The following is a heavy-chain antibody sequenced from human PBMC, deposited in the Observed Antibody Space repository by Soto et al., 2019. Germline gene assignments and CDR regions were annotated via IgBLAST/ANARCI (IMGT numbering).Heavy chain of an antibody. CDR3: ATDLVRGTEGYYYYYGMDV. J-gene: IGHJ6*02. V-gene: IGHV3-21*01. Sequence: GGSLRLSCAASGFTFSSYSMNWVRQAPGKGLEWVSSISSSSSYIYYADSVKGRFTISRDNAKNSLYLQMNSLRAEDTAVYYCATDLVRGTEGYYYYYGMDVWGQGTTVTVSS. D-gene: IGHD3-10*01. CDR2: ISSSSSYI. CDR1: GFTFSSYS.